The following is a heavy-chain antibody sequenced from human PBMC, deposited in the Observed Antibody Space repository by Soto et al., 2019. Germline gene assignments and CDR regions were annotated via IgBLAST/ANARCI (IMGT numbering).Heavy chain of an antibody. CDR2: IDPSDSYT. V-gene: IGHV5-10-1*01. J-gene: IGHJ3*02. D-gene: IGHD3-22*01. CDR3: ARRPYDSSGYSGFDI. CDR1: GYRFTNYW. Sequence: GESLKISCKGSGYRFTNYWIGWVRQMPGKGLEWMGRIDPSDSYTNYSPSFQGHVTISTEKSISTAYLQWSSLKASDTAMYYCARRPYDSSGYSGFDIWGQGTMVTVSS.